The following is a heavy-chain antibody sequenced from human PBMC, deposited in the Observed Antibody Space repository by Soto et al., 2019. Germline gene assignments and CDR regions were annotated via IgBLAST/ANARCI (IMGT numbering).Heavy chain of an antibody. J-gene: IGHJ5*01. CDR2: ITSGGSNT. CDR1: GFTFSNYG. V-gene: IGHV3-23*01. D-gene: IGHD2-15*01. CDR3: AKGVAIFVYWDGGSCYDWFDS. Sequence: EVQLLESGGGLVPPGGSLRLSCAASGFTFSNYGMTWVRQAPGKGLEWVSGITSGGSNTYYADSVKGRFTISRDNSKNTRYLQRNSLRAEDGAVYYCAKGVAIFVYWDGGSCYDWFDSWGPGTLVTVSS.